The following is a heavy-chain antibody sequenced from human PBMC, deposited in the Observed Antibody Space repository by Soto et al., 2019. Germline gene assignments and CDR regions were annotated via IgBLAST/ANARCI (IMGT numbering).Heavy chain of an antibody. J-gene: IGHJ2*01. CDR3: ARDPRGGSGYGFLGASCWYFDL. D-gene: IGHD5-12*01. CDR2: IATAGAT. CDR1: GFTFSSYD. V-gene: IGHV3-13*01. Sequence: EVQLVESGGGLVQPGGSLRLSCAASGFTFSSYDMHWVRQATGKVLEWVSAIATAGATYYPGSVKGRFTISRENAKNSLYLQMNRMRAEDTAVYYCARDPRGGSGYGFLGASCWYFDLCGRGTLVTVSS.